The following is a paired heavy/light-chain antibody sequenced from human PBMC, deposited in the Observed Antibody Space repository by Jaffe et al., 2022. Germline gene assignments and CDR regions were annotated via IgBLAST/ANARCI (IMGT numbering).Light chain of an antibody. CDR2: AAS. CDR3: QRLNDYSCT. CDR1: QGIGSY. Sequence: DIQLTQSPSFLSASVGDRVTITCRASQGIGSYLAWYQQKPGKAPKLLIYAASTLQSGVPSRFSGSGSGTEFTLTISSLQPEDFATYYCQRLNDYSCTFGQGTKVEIK. J-gene: IGKJ1*01. V-gene: IGKV1-9*01.
Heavy chain of an antibody. V-gene: IGHV5-51*03. CDR3: VRKVSTTFDY. J-gene: IGHJ4*02. D-gene: IGHD5-12*01. Sequence: EVQLVQSGAEVKKPGESLKISCKGSGYSFTSYWIGWVRQMPGKGLEWMGIIYPGDFDTRYSPSFQGQVTISADKSISTAYLQWSSLKASDTAMYYCVRKVSTTFDYWGQGTLVTVSS. CDR2: IYPGDFDT. CDR1: GYSFTSYW.